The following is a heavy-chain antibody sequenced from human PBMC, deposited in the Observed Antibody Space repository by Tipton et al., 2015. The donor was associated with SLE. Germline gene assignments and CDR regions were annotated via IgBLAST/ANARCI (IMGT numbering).Heavy chain of an antibody. Sequence: GPLRLSCAASGFTIISYAMSWVRQAPGKGLEWVSAISGSGGSTYYADSVKGRFTISRDNSKNTLYLQMNSLRAEDTAVYYCAKSAARYYFDYWGQGTLVTVSS. J-gene: IGHJ4*02. V-gene: IGHV3-23*01. D-gene: IGHD6-13*01. CDR2: ISGSGGST. CDR3: AKSAARYYFDY. CDR1: GFTIISYA.